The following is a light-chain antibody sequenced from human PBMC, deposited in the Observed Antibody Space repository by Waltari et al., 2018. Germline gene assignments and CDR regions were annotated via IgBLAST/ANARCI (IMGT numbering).Light chain of an antibody. CDR1: SSDVGGYNY. J-gene: IGLJ1*01. V-gene: IGLV2-11*01. Sequence: QSALTQPRSVSGSPGQSVAISCTGTSSDVGGYNYVSWYQQHPGKAPKLMISDVPERPAGVPDRFSGSKSGTPASLTVSGLQAEDEADYYCCSFAAGDAYVFGTGTKVTVL. CDR3: CSFAAGDAYV. CDR2: DVP.